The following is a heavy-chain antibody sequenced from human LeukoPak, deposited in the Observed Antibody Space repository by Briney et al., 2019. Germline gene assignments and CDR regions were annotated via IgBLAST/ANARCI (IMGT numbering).Heavy chain of an antibody. D-gene: IGHD1-1*01. CDR1: GGSFSGYY. CDR3: ARGSTGTTLYDY. Sequence: KSSETLSLTCAVYGGSFSGYYWSWIRQPPGKGLEWIGEINHSGSTNYNPSLKSRVTISVDTSKNQFSLKLSSVTAADTAVYYCARGSTGTTLYDYWGQGTLVTVSS. V-gene: IGHV4-34*01. J-gene: IGHJ4*02. CDR2: INHSGST.